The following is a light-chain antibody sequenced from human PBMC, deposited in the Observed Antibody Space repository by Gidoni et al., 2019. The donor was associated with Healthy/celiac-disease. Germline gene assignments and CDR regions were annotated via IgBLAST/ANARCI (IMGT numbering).Light chain of an antibody. CDR3: SSYTSSSVV. CDR2: DVS. J-gene: IGLJ2*01. CDR1: SSDVGGYNY. V-gene: IGLV2-14*03. Sequence: QSALPQPASVSGSPGQSITISCTGTSSDVGGYNYVSWYQQHPGKAPKLMIYDVSNRPSGVSNRFSGSKSDNTASLTISGLQAEDEADYYCSSYTSSSVVFGGGTKLTVL.